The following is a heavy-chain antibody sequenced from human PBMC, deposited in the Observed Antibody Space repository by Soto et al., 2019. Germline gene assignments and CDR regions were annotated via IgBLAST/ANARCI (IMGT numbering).Heavy chain of an antibody. V-gene: IGHV3-48*02. Sequence: EVQLVEFGGGLVQPGGSLRLSCAASGFTFSSYSMNWVRQAPGKGLEWVSYISSSGSTIYYADSVKGRFTISRDNAKNSLYLQMNSLRDEDTAVYYSARELRMVYAIDFDYWGQGTLVTVSS. CDR2: ISSSGSTI. D-gene: IGHD2-8*01. CDR1: GFTFSSYS. J-gene: IGHJ4*02. CDR3: ARELRMVYAIDFDY.